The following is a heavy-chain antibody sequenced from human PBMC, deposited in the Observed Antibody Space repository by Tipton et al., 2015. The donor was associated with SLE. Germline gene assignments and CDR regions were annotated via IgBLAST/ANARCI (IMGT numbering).Heavy chain of an antibody. D-gene: IGHD6-13*01. CDR3: ASRPGAAAGLDAFDI. J-gene: IGHJ3*02. CDR1: GGSISSSSYY. V-gene: IGHV4-61*10. Sequence: TLSLTCTVSGGSISSSSYYWSWIRQPAGKGLEWIGYIYASGSTNYNPSLKSRVTISVDTSKNQFSLKLSSVTAADTAVYYCASRPGAAAGLDAFDIWGQGTMVTVSS. CDR2: IYASGST.